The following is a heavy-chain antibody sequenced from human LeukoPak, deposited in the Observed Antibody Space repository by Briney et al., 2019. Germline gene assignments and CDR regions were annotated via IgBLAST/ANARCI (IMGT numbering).Heavy chain of an antibody. Sequence: ASVKVSCKASGYTFTSYGISWVRQAPGQGLEWMGWISAYDGNTNYAQKLQGRVTMTTDTSTSTAYMELRSLRSDDTAVYYCARDDPVYCSSTSCYGDYYYYYGMDVWGQGTTVTVSS. CDR3: ARDDPVYCSSTSCYGDYYYYYGMDV. CDR2: ISAYDGNT. D-gene: IGHD2-2*01. CDR1: GYTFTSYG. V-gene: IGHV1-18*01. J-gene: IGHJ6*02.